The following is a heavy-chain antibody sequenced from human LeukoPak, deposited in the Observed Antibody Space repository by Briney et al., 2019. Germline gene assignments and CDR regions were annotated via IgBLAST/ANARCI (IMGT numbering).Heavy chain of an antibody. V-gene: IGHV3-48*03. J-gene: IGHJ4*02. CDR1: GFTFSSYE. CDR2: ISSSGSTI. D-gene: IGHD6-6*01. CDR3: ARVGLTIAAPLDY. Sequence: GGSLRLSCAASGFTFSSYEMNWVRQAPGKGLEWVSYISSSGSTIYYADSVKGRFTISRDNAKNSLYLQMNSLRAEDTAVYYCARVGLTIAAPLDYWGQGTLVTVSS.